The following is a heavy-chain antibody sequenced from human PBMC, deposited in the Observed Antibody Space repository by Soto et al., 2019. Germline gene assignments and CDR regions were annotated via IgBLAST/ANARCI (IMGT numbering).Heavy chain of an antibody. J-gene: IGHJ4*02. CDR2: ISTNGGST. CDR1: GFTFSIYA. V-gene: IGHV3-64D*06. Sequence: GGSLRLSCSASGFTFSIYAMHWVRQAPGKGLEYVSSISTNGGSTHYAVSVKGRFTISRDNSKNTQYLQMSSLRADDTAVYYCVKGEYYYDSSGYYPFDYWGQGTLVTVSS. CDR3: VKGEYYYDSSGYYPFDY. D-gene: IGHD3-22*01.